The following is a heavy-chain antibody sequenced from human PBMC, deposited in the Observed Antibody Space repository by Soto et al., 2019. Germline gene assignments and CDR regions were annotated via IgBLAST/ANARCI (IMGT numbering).Heavy chain of an antibody. J-gene: IGHJ6*02. CDR1: GYTFTSYG. CDR2: ISAYNGNT. V-gene: IGHV1-18*01. D-gene: IGHD3-3*01. CDR3: ARAGKLRFLEWLLSYYYYGMDV. Sequence: QVQLVQSGAEVKKPGASVKVSCKASGYTFTSYGISWVRQAPGQGLEWMGWISAYNGNTNYAQKLQGRVTMTTDTSTSTAYMELRSLRSDDTAVYYCARAGKLRFLEWLLSYYYYGMDVWGQGTTVTVSS.